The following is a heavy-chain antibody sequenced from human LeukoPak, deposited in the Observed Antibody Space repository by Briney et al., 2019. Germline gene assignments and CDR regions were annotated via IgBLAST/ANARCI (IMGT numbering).Heavy chain of an antibody. Sequence: PSETLSLTCAVYGGSFSGYYWSWIRQPPGKGLEWIGEINHSGSTNYNPSLKSRVTISVDTSKNQFSLKLSSVTAADTAVYYCARGYCSGGSCYEVSDWGQGTLVTVSS. V-gene: IGHV4-34*01. J-gene: IGHJ4*02. D-gene: IGHD2-15*01. CDR3: ARGYCSGGSCYEVSD. CDR2: INHSGST. CDR1: GGSFSGYY.